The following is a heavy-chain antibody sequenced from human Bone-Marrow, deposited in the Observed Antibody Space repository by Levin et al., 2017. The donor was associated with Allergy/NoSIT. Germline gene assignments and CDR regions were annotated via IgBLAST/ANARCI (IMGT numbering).Heavy chain of an antibody. J-gene: IGHJ4*02. CDR2: LWYDGSHI. CDR1: GFTFGSYG. V-gene: IGHV3-33*01. Sequence: GESLKISCATSGFTFGSYGMHWVRQAPSKGLEWVAYLWYDGSHIKYAASVKGRFTISRDNSKNMLFLQMDSLRVDDTAVYYCAREREPLADYWGQGTLVTVSS. D-gene: IGHD1-26*01. CDR3: AREREPLADY.